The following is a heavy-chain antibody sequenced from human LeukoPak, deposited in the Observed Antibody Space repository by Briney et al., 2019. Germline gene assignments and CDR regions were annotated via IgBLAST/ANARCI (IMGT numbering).Heavy chain of an antibody. Sequence: AGGALRLSCAASGFTFSSYAMSWVHQAPGKGLEWVSAISGSGGSTYYADSVKGRFTISRDNSKITLYLQMNSLRAEDTAVYYCAKDGAAARTFYYYYYYMDVWGKGTTVTVSS. CDR3: AKDGAAARTFYYYYYYMDV. D-gene: IGHD6-13*01. CDR2: ISGSGGST. J-gene: IGHJ6*03. V-gene: IGHV3-23*01. CDR1: GFTFSSYA.